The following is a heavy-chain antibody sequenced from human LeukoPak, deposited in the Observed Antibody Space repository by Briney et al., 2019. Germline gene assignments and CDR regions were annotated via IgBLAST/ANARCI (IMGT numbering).Heavy chain of an antibody. CDR2: IRSSSET. J-gene: IGHJ5*02. Sequence: GGSLRLSCAASGFIFSQYSMNWVRQAPGKGLEWVSHIRSSSETFYADSAKGRFTISRDNARNSLYLQMNNLRGEDTAIYYCARDAGNSGYGCDLWGQGTLVTVSS. D-gene: IGHD5-12*01. V-gene: IGHV3-48*01. CDR3: ARDAGNSGYGCDL. CDR1: GFIFSQYS.